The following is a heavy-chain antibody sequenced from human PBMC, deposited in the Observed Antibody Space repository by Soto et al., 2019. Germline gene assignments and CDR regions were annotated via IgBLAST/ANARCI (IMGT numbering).Heavy chain of an antibody. V-gene: IGHV4-30-2*01. CDR2: IYHSGST. CDR1: RASISSGGHS. D-gene: IGHD2-2*01. Sequence: QLQLQESGSGLVKPAQTLSLTCAVSRASISSGGHSWIWVRQPPGKGLEWVGYIYHSGSTYYNPSLSSRVLLSGDRPKNPFSLKRSSVTAADRAVYSCARDLCSNSEYWGQGNLVTVSS. CDR3: ARDLCSNSEY. J-gene: IGHJ4*02.